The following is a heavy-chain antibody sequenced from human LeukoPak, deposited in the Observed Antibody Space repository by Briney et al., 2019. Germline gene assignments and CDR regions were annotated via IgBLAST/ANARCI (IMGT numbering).Heavy chain of an antibody. CDR2: INRDGRST. V-gene: IGHV3-74*01. Sequence: GGSLRLSCAASGFTFSSYWMHWVRQAPGKGLVWVSRINRDGRSTTYADSVKGRFTISRDNAKNTLYLQMNSLRAEDTAVYYCARVPSTQWLVYYFDYWGQGTLVTVSS. CDR3: ARVPSTQWLVYYFDY. D-gene: IGHD6-19*01. J-gene: IGHJ4*02. CDR1: GFTFSSYW.